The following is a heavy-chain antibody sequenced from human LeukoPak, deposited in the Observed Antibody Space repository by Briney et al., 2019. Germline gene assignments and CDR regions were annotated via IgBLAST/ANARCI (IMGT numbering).Heavy chain of an antibody. CDR3: ARGRKYQLLGIFDY. Sequence: ASVTVSCKASGYTFTSYDINWVRQAPGQGLEWMGWMNPNSGNTGYAQKFQGRVTMTRNTSISTAYMELSSLRSEDTAVYYCARGRKYQLLGIFDYWGQGTLVTVSS. D-gene: IGHD2-2*01. CDR1: GYTFTSYD. V-gene: IGHV1-8*01. CDR2: MNPNSGNT. J-gene: IGHJ4*02.